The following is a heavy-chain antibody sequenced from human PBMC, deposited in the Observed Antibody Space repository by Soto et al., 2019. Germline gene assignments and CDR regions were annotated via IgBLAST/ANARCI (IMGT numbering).Heavy chain of an antibody. CDR3: ARARETEITYYYDSSGYYDLYFDY. D-gene: IGHD3-22*01. V-gene: IGHV3-13*01. CDR2: IGTAGDT. Sequence: GGSLRLSCAASGFTFSSYGMHWVRQATGKGLEWVSAIGTAGDTYYPGSVKGRFTISRENAKNSLYLQMNSLRAEDTAVYYCARARETEITYYYDSSGYYDLYFDYWGQGTLVTVSS. CDR1: GFTFSSYG. J-gene: IGHJ4*02.